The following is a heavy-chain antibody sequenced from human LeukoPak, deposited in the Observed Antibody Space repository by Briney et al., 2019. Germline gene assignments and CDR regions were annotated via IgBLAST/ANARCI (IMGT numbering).Heavy chain of an antibody. CDR1: GFTFSDYW. Sequence: GGSLRLSCAASGFTFSDYWMTWVRQAPGKGLEWVANIKQDGSEKDYVDSVKGRFTISRDNAKNSLYLQMDSLRVEDTAVYYCARKVGYSSGYYYWGQGTLVTVSS. V-gene: IGHV3-7*01. J-gene: IGHJ4*02. CDR2: IKQDGSEK. D-gene: IGHD3-22*01. CDR3: ARKVGYSSGYYY.